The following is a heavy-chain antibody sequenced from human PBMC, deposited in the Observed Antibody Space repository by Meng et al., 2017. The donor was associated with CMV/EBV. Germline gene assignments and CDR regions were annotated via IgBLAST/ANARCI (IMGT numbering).Heavy chain of an antibody. CDR2: ISYDGSNK. CDR1: GFTFSSYA. D-gene: IGHD2-2*02. J-gene: IGHJ6*02. Sequence: GESLKISCPASGFTFSSYAMHWVRQAPGKGLEWVAVISYDGSNKYYADSVKGRFTISRDNSKSTLYLQMNSLRAEDTAVYYCARDGDCSSTSCYSYDFWSGYPPRGGGMDVWGQGTTVTVSS. CDR3: ARDGDCSSTSCYSYDFWSGYPPRGGGMDV. V-gene: IGHV3-30-3*01.